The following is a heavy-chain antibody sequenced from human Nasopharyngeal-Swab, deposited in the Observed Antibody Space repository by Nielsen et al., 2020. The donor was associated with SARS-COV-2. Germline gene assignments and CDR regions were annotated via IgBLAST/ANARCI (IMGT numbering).Heavy chain of an antibody. CDR1: GGSISSGSYY. CDR3: ARHTSPWLSRYVPFDI. D-gene: IGHD3-10*01. V-gene: IGHV4-39*01. J-gene: IGHJ3*02. CDR2: IYYSGST. Sequence: SETLSLTCTVSGGSISSGSYYWGWIRQPPGKGLEWIGSIYYSGSTYYNPSLKSRVTISVDTSKNQFSLKLSSVTAADTAVYYCARHTSPWLSRYVPFDIWGQGTMVTVSS.